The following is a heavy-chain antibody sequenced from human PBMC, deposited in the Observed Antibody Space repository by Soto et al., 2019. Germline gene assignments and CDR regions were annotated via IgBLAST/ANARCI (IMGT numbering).Heavy chain of an antibody. J-gene: IGHJ6*02. Sequence: ASVKVSCKASGYTFTTYYIQWVRQAPGQGLEWMGIINPSGGSTSYAQTLQGRVIVTRDTSTSTVYMELSSLRTEDTAVYYCARGAALENYYGMDVWGQGTTVTVSS. D-gene: IGHD6-6*01. V-gene: IGHV1-46*04. CDR1: GYTFTTYY. CDR2: INPSGGST. CDR3: ARGAALENYYGMDV.